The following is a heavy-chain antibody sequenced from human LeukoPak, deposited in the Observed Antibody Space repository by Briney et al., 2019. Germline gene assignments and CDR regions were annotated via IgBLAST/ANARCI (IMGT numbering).Heavy chain of an antibody. CDR2: IYHSGST. Sequence: PSETLSLTCTVSNYSISTDYYWGWIRQPPGKGLEWIGSIYHSGSTYYNPSLKSRVTISVDTSKNQFSLKLSSVTAADTAVYYCATADSISAFDIWGQGTMVTVSS. V-gene: IGHV4-38-2*02. CDR3: ATADSISAFDI. D-gene: IGHD3-22*01. J-gene: IGHJ3*02. CDR1: NYSISTDYY.